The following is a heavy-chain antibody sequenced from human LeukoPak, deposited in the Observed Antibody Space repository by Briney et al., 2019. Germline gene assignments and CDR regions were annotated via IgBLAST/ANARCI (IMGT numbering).Heavy chain of an antibody. Sequence: SETLSLTSTVSGGSITSSRYYWGWTRHPPGKGLEWIGSIYYSESTNYNPSLKSRVTISVDTSKNQFSLKLSSVTAADTAVYYCANNMDVWGKGTTVTVSS. J-gene: IGHJ6*03. CDR1: GGSITSSRYY. CDR2: IYYSEST. V-gene: IGHV4-39*07. CDR3: ANNMDV.